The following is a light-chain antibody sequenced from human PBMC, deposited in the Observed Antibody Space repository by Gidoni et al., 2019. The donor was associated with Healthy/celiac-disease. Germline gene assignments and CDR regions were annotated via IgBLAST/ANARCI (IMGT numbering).Light chain of an antibody. CDR2: GAS. CDR3: QQYNNWPPELT. Sequence: ELVMTQSPATLSVSPGERATLSCRASQSVSSNLAWYQQKPGQAPRLLIYGASTRATGIPARFSGSGSGTEFTLTISSLQSEDFAVYYCQQYNNWPPELTFGGXTKVEIK. V-gene: IGKV3-15*01. J-gene: IGKJ4*01. CDR1: QSVSSN.